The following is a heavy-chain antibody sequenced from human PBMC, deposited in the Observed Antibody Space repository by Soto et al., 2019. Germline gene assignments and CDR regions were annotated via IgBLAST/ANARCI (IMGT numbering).Heavy chain of an antibody. J-gene: IGHJ4*01. CDR3: ARAPEQRPIDY. CDR2: ISVDGGDT. Sequence: GGSLRLSCAASGFTLSDYWMHWVRQVPGKGLLWVSRISVDGGDTTYADSVKGRFTISRDNAKNTLYLQMDTLRAEDTAIYYSARAPEQRPIDYWGHGSPVPVSS. D-gene: IGHD6-19*01. CDR1: GFTLSDYW. V-gene: IGHV3-74*01.